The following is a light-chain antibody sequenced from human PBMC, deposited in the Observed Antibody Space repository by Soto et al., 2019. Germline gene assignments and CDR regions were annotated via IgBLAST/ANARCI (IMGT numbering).Light chain of an antibody. V-gene: IGLV1-44*01. J-gene: IGLJ2*01. CDR2: RNE. CDR3: AAWDDGLTGVI. CDR1: SYNVGSNT. Sequence: QSALAQPPSASGTPGQRVTISCSGSSYNVGSNTVDWYQHVAGTAPKLLIYRNEKRPSGVPARFSGSKSGTSASLAISGLQSDDEAEYFCAAWDDGLTGVIFGGGTKLTVL.